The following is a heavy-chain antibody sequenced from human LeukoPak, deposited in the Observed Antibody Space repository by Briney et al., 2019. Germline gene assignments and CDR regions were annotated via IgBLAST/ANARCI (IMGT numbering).Heavy chain of an antibody. D-gene: IGHD1-26*01. J-gene: IGHJ3*02. CDR1: GFTFSNAW. Sequence: PGGSLRLSCAASGFTFSNAWMSWVRQAPGKGLEWVGRIKSKTDGGTTDYAAPVKGRFTISRDDSKNTLYLQMNSLKTEDTAVYYCAKDSGSLPHAFGIWGQGTMVTVSS. CDR3: AKDSGSLPHAFGI. V-gene: IGHV3-15*01. CDR2: IKSKTDGGTT.